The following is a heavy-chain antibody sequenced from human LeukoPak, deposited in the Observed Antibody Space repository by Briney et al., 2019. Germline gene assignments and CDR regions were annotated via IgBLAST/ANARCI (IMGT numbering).Heavy chain of an antibody. V-gene: IGHV1-2*02. D-gene: IGHD2-15*01. CDR2: INPHSGGT. J-gene: IGHJ4*02. CDR3: ARAISAGSPIPASDC. Sequence: VASVKVSCKASGYTFTDYFIHWVRQAPGQGLEWMAWINPHSGGTNYAQKFQGRVTMTRDTSISTAFMELSRLTSDDTAVYYCARAISAGSPIPASDCWGQGTLVTVSS. CDR1: GYTFTDYF.